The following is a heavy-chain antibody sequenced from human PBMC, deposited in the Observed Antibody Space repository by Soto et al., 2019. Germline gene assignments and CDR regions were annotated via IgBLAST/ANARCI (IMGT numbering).Heavy chain of an antibody. J-gene: IGHJ6*03. Sequence: SVKVSCTASGYTFTSYGISWVRQAPGQGLEWMGWISAYNGNTNYAQKLQGRVTMTTDTSTSTAYMELRSLRSDDTAVYYCARDPNYYYYYMDVWGKGTTVTVSS. CDR2: ISAYNGNT. CDR3: ARDPNYYYYYMDV. V-gene: IGHV1-18*01. CDR1: GYTFTSYG.